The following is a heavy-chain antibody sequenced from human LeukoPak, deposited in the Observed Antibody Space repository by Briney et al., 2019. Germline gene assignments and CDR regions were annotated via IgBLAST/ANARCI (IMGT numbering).Heavy chain of an antibody. J-gene: IGHJ4*02. Sequence: GGSLRLSCAASGFTFSSYAMSWVRQAPGEGLEWVSAISGSGGSTYYADSVKGRFTISRDNSKNTLYLQMNSLRVEDTAVYYCAKVAKYYYGPETYYFFEQWGQGTPVTASS. CDR3: AKVAKYYYGPETYYFFEQ. CDR2: ISGSGGST. V-gene: IGHV3-23*01. D-gene: IGHD3-10*01. CDR1: GFTFSSYA.